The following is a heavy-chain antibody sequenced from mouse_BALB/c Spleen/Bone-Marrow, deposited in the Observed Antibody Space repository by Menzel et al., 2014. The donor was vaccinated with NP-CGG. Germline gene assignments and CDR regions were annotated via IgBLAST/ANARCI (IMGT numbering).Heavy chain of an antibody. V-gene: IGHV1-18*01. CDR2: INPNYDST. J-gene: IGHJ2*01. CDR3: ARRDGYESYFDY. CDR1: GYTFTDYN. D-gene: IGHD2-2*01. Sequence: VQLQQSGAELVKPGASVKISCKASGYTFTDYNMDWVKQSHGKSLEWIGDINPNYDSTSYNQKFKGKATLTVDKSSSTTYMAVRSLTSEDTAVYHGARRDGYESYFDYWGQGTTLTVSS.